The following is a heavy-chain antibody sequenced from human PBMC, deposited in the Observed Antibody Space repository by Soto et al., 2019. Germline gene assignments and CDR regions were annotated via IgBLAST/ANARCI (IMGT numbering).Heavy chain of an antibody. V-gene: IGHV1-69*02. J-gene: IGHJ4*02. CDR2: VNPIVSIS. CDR3: ARSYGSGYRAFDY. D-gene: IGHD3-10*01. CDR1: GDTFNFYS. Sequence: QVQLVQSGAEVKRPGSSVKVSCKASGDTFNFYSINWVRQAPGLGLEWMGRVNPIVSISNYAQKFQGRVTMTAAKSTSTAYMELCSLRSEDTAIYYCARSYGSGYRAFDYWGQGALVTVSS.